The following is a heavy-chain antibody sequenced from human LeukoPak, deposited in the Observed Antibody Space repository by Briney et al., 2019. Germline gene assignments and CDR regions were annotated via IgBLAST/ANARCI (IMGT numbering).Heavy chain of an antibody. CDR3: ARTYYGSGSYYDWFDP. Sequence: SVKVSCKASGGTFSSYAISWVRQAPGQGLEWTGGIIPIFGTANYAQKFQGRVTITADESTSTAYMELSSLRSEGTAVYYCARTYYGSGSYYDWFDPWGQGTLVTVSS. CDR1: GGTFSSYA. V-gene: IGHV1-69*13. J-gene: IGHJ5*02. D-gene: IGHD3-10*01. CDR2: IIPIFGTA.